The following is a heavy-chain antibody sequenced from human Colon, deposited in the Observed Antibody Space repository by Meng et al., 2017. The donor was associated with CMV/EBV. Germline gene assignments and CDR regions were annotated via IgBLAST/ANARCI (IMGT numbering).Heavy chain of an antibody. CDR2: VNRSGGDT. D-gene: IGHD3-3*01. Sequence: FTVFFIDWLRQSPGEGLEWMGMVNRSGGDTNYAEKFQSRVTMTRDTSTSTVYMELSSLRSEDTAVYYCAKDPGGFLEWLRAYNWCDPWGQGTLVTVSS. CDR1: FTVFF. V-gene: IGHV1-46*01. CDR3: AKDPGGFLEWLRAYNWCDP. J-gene: IGHJ5*02.